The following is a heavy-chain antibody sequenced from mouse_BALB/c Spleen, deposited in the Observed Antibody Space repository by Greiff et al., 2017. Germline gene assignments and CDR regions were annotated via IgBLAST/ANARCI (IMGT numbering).Heavy chain of an antibody. D-gene: IGHD2-14*01. CDR1: GYTFTSYW. V-gene: IGHV1-7*01. CDR3: ARAYYRYDVGY. CDR2: INPSTGYT. Sequence: QVQLQQSGAELAKPGASVKMSCKASGYTFTSYWMHWVKQRPGQGLEWIGYINPSTGYTEYNQKFKDKATLTADKSSSTAYMQLSSLTSEDSAVYYCARAYYRYDVGYWGQGTTLTVAS. J-gene: IGHJ2*01.